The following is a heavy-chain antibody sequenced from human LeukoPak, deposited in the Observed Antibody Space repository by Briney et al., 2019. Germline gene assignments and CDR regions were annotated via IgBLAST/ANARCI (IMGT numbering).Heavy chain of an antibody. CDR3: ALGLQYSSIWSPPDF. CDR2: ISVYNGNT. D-gene: IGHD6-13*01. CDR1: GDTFSKYG. V-gene: IGHV1-18*01. J-gene: IGHJ4*02. Sequence: ASVKVSCKASGDTFSKYGINWVRQAHGQGLEWMAWISVYNGNTKFAQKVQGRVTMTTDTSTYTAYMELRNLRSDDTAVYYCALGLQYSSIWSPPDFWGQGTLVTVSS.